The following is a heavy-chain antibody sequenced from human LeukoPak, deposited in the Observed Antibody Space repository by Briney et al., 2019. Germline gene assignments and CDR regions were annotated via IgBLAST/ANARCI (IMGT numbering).Heavy chain of an antibody. J-gene: IGHJ6*03. Sequence: SETLSLTRTVSGGTISSYYWSWIRQPPGQGLEWIGYIYYSGSTNYNPSLKSRVTISVDTSKNQFSLKLSSVTAADTAVYYCARGPRFLYYYMDVWGKGTTVTVSS. V-gene: IGHV4-59*12. D-gene: IGHD2-21*01. CDR2: IYYSGST. CDR1: GGTISSYY. CDR3: ARGPRFLYYYMDV.